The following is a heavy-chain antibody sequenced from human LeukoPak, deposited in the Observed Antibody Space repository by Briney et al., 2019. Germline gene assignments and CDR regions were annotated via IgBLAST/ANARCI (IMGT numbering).Heavy chain of an antibody. D-gene: IGHD6-13*01. Sequence: TGGSLRLPCAGSGCTFSVYWMSWVRQAPGKGLEWVANINQDGSEKYYVDSVKGQFTISRDNAKNSLYLQMNSLRVEDTAVYYCAREPGIAREYWGQGSLVTVSS. CDR3: AREPGIAREY. CDR2: INQDGSEK. CDR1: GCTFSVYW. J-gene: IGHJ4*02. V-gene: IGHV3-7*03.